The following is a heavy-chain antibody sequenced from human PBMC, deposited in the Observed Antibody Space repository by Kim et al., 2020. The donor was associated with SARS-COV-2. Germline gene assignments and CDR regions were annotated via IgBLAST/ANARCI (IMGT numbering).Heavy chain of an antibody. J-gene: IGHJ5*02. Sequence: ADSVKGRFTISRDNSKNTLYLQMNSLRAEDTAVYYCAKDRYNYYDNWFDPWGQGTLVTVSS. D-gene: IGHD3-22*01. CDR3: AKDRYNYYDNWFDP. V-gene: IGHV3-23*01.